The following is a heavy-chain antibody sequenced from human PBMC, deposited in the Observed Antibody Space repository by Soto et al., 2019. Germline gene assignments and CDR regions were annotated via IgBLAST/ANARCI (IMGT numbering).Heavy chain of an antibody. V-gene: IGHV4-34*01. Sequence: QVQLQQWGAGLLKPSETLSLTCAVYGGSFSGYYWSWVRQPPGKGLEWIGEINHSGSTNYNPSLKRRVTISVDTSKNQFSLKLSSVTAADTAVYYCARGYTAMADSYYYGMDVWGQGTTVTVSS. CDR1: GGSFSGYY. D-gene: IGHD5-18*01. CDR2: INHSGST. J-gene: IGHJ6*02. CDR3: ARGYTAMADSYYYGMDV.